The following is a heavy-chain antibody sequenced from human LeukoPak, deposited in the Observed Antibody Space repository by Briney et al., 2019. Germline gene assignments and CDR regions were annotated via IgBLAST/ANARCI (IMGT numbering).Heavy chain of an antibody. J-gene: IGHJ5*02. D-gene: IGHD5-12*01. CDR1: GFSFSRYG. Sequence: GGSLRLSCAVSGFSFSRYGMHWVRQAPGKGLEWVAVIWYDGSEKYYADSVKGRFTVSRDNSKNTLSLQMNSLRAEDTAVYYCAREWRRGYGNWFDPWGQGTLVTVSS. V-gene: IGHV3-33*01. CDR2: IWYDGSEK. CDR3: AREWRRGYGNWFDP.